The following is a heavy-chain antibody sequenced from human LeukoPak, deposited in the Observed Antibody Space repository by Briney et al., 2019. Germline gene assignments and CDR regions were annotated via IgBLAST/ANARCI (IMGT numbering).Heavy chain of an antibody. CDR1: GFTFSSYA. Sequence: GGSLRLSCAASGFTFSSYAMSWVRQAPGKGLEWVSATSGSGGSTYYADSVKGRFTISRDNSKNTLYLQMNSLRAEDTAVYYCAKQVVPAAMPSWFDPWGQGTLVTVSS. J-gene: IGHJ5*02. CDR2: TSGSGGST. CDR3: AKQVVPAAMPSWFDP. D-gene: IGHD2-2*01. V-gene: IGHV3-23*01.